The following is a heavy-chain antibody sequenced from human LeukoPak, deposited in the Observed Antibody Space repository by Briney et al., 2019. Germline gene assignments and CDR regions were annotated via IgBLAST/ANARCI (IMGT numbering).Heavy chain of an antibody. J-gene: IGHJ4*02. D-gene: IGHD1-26*01. CDR1: GGSISSYY. CDR2: IYYSGST. Sequence: SETLSLTCTVSGGSISSYYCSWIRQPPGKGLEWIGDIYYSGSTNYNPSLKSRVTLSVDTSRNQFSLRLSSVTAAETAVYYSARLASGSYGPLTPFDYWGQGTLVTVSS. CDR3: ARLASGSYGPLTPFDY. V-gene: IGHV4-59*08.